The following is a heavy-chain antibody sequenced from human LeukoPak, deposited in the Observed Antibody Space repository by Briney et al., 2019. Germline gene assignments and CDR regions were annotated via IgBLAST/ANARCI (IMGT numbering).Heavy chain of an antibody. V-gene: IGHV4-59*01. CDR3: ARESSSGFYFHY. Sequence: SETLSLTCTVSGGSISSYYWSWIRQPPGKGLEWIGYIYYSGSTNYNPSLKSRVTISVDASKNQFSLKLSSVTAADTAVYYCARESSSGFYFHYWGQGALVTVSS. CDR2: IYYSGST. D-gene: IGHD6-19*01. J-gene: IGHJ4*02. CDR1: GGSISSYY.